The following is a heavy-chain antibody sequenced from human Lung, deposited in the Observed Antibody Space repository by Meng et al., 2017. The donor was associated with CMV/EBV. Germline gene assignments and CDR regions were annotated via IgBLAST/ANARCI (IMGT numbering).Heavy chain of an antibody. CDR3: TSAPGDY. J-gene: IGHJ4*01. D-gene: IGHD1-14*01. CDR2: INPKSGGT. CDR1: GYTFIDYY. V-gene: IGHV1-2*02. Sequence: SVKVSCKDSGYTFIDYYMHWVRQAPGQGLKWVGWINPKSGGTHYAQSFQGRVTITRDTSINTVYMEITSLKSDDTAVYYCTSAPGDYWGQGTLVTVSS.